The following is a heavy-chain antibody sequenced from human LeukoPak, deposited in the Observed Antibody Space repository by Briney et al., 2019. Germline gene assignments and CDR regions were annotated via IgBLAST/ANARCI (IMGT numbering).Heavy chain of an antibody. CDR1: GYSITTNYY. CDR2: VYHNGET. V-gene: IGHV4-38-2*02. Sequence: SETLSLTCTVSGYSITTNYYWAWIRQSPGTGLEWIGSVYHNGETYYNPSLKSRVIISVDTSKNEFSLRLTSVTAADTAVYYCARTEYHGSGSYPNWFDPWGQGTLVTVSA. D-gene: IGHD3-10*01. J-gene: IGHJ5*02. CDR3: ARTEYHGSGSYPNWFDP.